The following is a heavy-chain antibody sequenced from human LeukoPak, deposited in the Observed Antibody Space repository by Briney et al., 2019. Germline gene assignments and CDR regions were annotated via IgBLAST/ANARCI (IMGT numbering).Heavy chain of an antibody. V-gene: IGHV1-18*01. CDR1: GYTFTSYG. Sequence: ASAKVSCKASGYTFTSYGISWVRQAPGQGLEWMGWISAYNGNTNYAQKLQGRVTMTTDTSTSTAYMELRSLRSDDTAVYYCARVSPQQLFFDYWGQGTLVTVSS. CDR2: ISAYNGNT. D-gene: IGHD6-13*01. CDR3: ARVSPQQLFFDY. J-gene: IGHJ4*02.